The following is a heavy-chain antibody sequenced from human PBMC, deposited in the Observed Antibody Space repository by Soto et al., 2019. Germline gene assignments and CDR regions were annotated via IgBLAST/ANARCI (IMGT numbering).Heavy chain of an antibody. CDR3: ARLFTVTTDYYFGMDV. V-gene: IGHV4-4*07. CDR2: IYSSGSS. Sequence: VQLRESGPGLVKPSETLSLSCTVSGGSISGSYWSWVRQPAGKGLEWIGRIYSSGSSNYNPSLNSRLTMSLDTSKTQFSLKLRSVTAADTAIYYCARLFTVTTDYYFGMDVWGQGTTGTVSS. J-gene: IGHJ6*02. D-gene: IGHD4-17*01. CDR1: GGSISGSY.